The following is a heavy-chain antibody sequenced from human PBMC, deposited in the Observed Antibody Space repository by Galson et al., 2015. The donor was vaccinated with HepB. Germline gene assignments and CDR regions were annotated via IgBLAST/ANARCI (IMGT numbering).Heavy chain of an antibody. V-gene: IGHV3-15*01. J-gene: IGHJ3*02. CDR2: IKSKTDGGTT. CDR3: TTRLVDYYDSSGYADAFDI. CDR1: GFTFSNAW. Sequence: SLTLSCAASGFTFSNAWMSWVRQAPGKGLEWVGRIKSKTDGGTTDYAAPVKGRFTISRDDSKNTLYLQMNSLKTEDTAVYYCTTRLVDYYDSSGYADAFDIWGQGTMVTVSS. D-gene: IGHD3-22*01.